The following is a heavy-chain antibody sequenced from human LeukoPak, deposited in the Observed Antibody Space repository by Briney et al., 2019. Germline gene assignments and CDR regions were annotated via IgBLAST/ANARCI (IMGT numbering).Heavy chain of an antibody. D-gene: IGHD6-19*01. V-gene: IGHV3-48*03. CDR2: ISSGSTI. CDR3: ARESIAVAGAPFDY. J-gene: IGHJ4*02. Sequence: GGSLRLSCAASGFTFSSYEMNWVRQAPGKGLEWVSYISSGSTIYDADSVKGRFTISRDNAKNPLYLQMNSLRAEDTAVYYCARESIAVAGAPFDYWGQGTLVTVSS. CDR1: GFTFSSYE.